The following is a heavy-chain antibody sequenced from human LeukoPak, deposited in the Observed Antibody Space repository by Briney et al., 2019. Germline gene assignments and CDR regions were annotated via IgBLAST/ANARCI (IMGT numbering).Heavy chain of an antibody. D-gene: IGHD1-7*01. CDR2: IYTSGST. CDR3: ASGANWNYGSHYYYYGMDV. CDR1: GGSISSGSYY. V-gene: IGHV4-61*02. J-gene: IGHJ6*02. Sequence: PSQTLSLTCTVSGGSISSGSYYWSWIRQPAGKGLEWIGRIYTSGSTNYNPSLKSRVTISVDTSKNQFSLKLSSVTAADTAVYYCASGANWNYGSHYYYYGMDVWGQGATVTVSS.